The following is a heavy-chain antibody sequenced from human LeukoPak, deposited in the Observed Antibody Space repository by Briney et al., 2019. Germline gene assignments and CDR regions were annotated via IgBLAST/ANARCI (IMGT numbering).Heavy chain of an antibody. J-gene: IGHJ4*02. Sequence: SETLSLTCTVSGGSISSYYWSWIRQPPGKGLGWIGYIFYSVGSNYNPSLKSRVTISVDTSKNQFSLKLSSVTAADTAVYYCARGDVYYDFWSGYQYWGQGILVTVSS. CDR3: ARGDVYYDFWSGYQY. D-gene: IGHD3-3*01. CDR2: IFYSVGS. CDR1: GGSISSYY. V-gene: IGHV4-59*01.